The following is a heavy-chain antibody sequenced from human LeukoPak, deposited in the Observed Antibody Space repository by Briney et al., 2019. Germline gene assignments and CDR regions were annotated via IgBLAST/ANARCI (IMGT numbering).Heavy chain of an antibody. CDR2: IYSGETT. J-gene: IGHJ4*02. V-gene: IGHV3-53*04. Sequence: GGSLRLSCAASEFTVSSNYMSWVRQAPGKGLEWVSVIYSGETTYYTDSVKGRFTISRHNSRNTLYLQMNSLRAEGTAVYYCARDLRGGNFDSWGQGILVTVSS. CDR1: EFTVSSNY. D-gene: IGHD2-15*01. CDR3: ARDLRGGNFDS.